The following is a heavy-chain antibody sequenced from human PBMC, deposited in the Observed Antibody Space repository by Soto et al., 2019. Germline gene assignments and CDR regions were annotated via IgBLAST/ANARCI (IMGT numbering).Heavy chain of an antibody. CDR3: ARDLRAVAGSLDY. D-gene: IGHD6-19*01. J-gene: IGHJ4*02. CDR2: IWYDGSNK. CDR1: GFTFSSYG. V-gene: IGHV3-33*01. Sequence: QVQLVESGGGVVQPGRSLRLSCAASGFTFSSYGMHWVRQAPGKGLEWVAVIWYDGSNKYYADSVKGRFTISRDNSKNTLYLQMSSLRAEDTAVYYCARDLRAVAGSLDYWGQGTLVTVSS.